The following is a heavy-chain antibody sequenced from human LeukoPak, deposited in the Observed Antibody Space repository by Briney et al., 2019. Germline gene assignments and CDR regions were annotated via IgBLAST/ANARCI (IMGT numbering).Heavy chain of an antibody. J-gene: IGHJ4*02. CDR3: AKGRGTSSGWSFDY. V-gene: IGHV3-23*01. CDR2: ITGGGGST. Sequence: GGSLRLSCAASGFTFSGYAMTWVRQAPGKGLEWVSAITGGGGSTHYADSVKGRFTISRDNSRNTLFLQMNGLRAADTAVYYCAKGRGTSSGWSFDYWGQGTLVTVSS. D-gene: IGHD6-19*01. CDR1: GFTFSGYA.